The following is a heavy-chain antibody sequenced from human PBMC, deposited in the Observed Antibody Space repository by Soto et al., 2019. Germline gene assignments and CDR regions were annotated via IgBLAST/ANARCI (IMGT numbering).Heavy chain of an antibody. V-gene: IGHV3-11*01. CDR2: ISSSGSTI. CDR1: GFTFSDYY. CDR3: ARPSNDFWSGYYTGVNYYYYYMDV. D-gene: IGHD3-3*01. Sequence: GGSLRLSCAASGFTFSDYYMSWIRQAPGKGLEWVSYISSSGSTIYYADSVKGRFTISRDNAKNSLYLQMNSLRAEDTAVYYCARPSNDFWSGYYTGVNYYYYYMDVWGKGTTVTVSS. J-gene: IGHJ6*03.